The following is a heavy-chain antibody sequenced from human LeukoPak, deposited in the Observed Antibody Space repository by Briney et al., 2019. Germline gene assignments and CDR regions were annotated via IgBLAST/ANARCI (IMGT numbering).Heavy chain of an antibody. J-gene: IGHJ3*02. CDR2: IYYSGST. D-gene: IGHD5-12*01. CDR1: GGSISSYY. V-gene: IGHV4-59*04. Sequence: SETLSLTCNVSGGSISSYYWNWIRQPPGKGLEWIGSIYYSGSTYYNPSLRGRVTIFVDSSKSQFSLKLSSVTAADTAVYYCATGYADAFDIWGQGTMVTVSS. CDR3: ATGYADAFDI.